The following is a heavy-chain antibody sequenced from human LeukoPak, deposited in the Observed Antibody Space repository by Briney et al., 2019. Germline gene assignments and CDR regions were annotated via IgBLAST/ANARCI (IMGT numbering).Heavy chain of an antibody. V-gene: IGHV6-1*01. CDR1: GDSVSSNSAA. CDR2: TYYRSKWYN. J-gene: IGHJ5*02. D-gene: IGHD6-13*01. Sequence: SQTLSLTCAISGDSVSSNSAAWNWIRQSPSRGLEWLGRTYYRSKWYNDYAVSEKSRITINPDTSKNQFSLQLNSVTPEDTAVYYCARVGAGYSSSWFYNWFDPWGQGTLVTVSS. CDR3: ARVGAGYSSSWFYNWFDP.